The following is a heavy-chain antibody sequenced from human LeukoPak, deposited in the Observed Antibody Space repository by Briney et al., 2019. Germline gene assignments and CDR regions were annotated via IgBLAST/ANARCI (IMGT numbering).Heavy chain of an antibody. CDR3: ARVEASGYDYGAFDY. V-gene: IGHV3-7*01. J-gene: IGHJ4*02. CDR1: GFTFNRYW. D-gene: IGHD5-12*01. CDR2: IKQDGSAK. Sequence: GGSLRLSCAAPGFTFNRYWMSWVRQAPGKELHSVANIKQDGSAKYYVDSVKGRFTISRDNAKNSLYLQMNSLRAEDTAVYYCARVEASGYDYGAFDYWGQGTLVTVSS.